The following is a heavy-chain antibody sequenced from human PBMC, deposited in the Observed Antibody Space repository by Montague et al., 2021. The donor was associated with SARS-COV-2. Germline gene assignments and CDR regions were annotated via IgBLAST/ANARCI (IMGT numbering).Heavy chain of an antibody. Sequence: TLSLTCTVSGGSISSGGYYWSWISQNPGKGLEWIGYIYYSGSTXYKPSLKSRVTISVDTSKNQFSLKLSSVTAADTAVYYCARTPAVYVVVVPAARGHFDYWGQGTLVTVSS. J-gene: IGHJ4*02. CDR3: ARTPAVYVVVVPAARGHFDY. V-gene: IGHV4-31*03. CDR2: IYYSGST. D-gene: IGHD2-2*01. CDR1: GGSISSGGYY.